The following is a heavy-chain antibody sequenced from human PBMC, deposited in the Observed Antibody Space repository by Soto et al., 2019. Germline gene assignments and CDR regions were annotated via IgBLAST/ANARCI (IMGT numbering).Heavy chain of an antibody. V-gene: IGHV4-59*01. CDR1: GGSISSYY. CDR2: IYYSGST. Sequence: SETLSLTCTVSGGSISSYYWSWIRQPPGKGLEWIGYIYYSGSTNYNPSLKSRVTISVDTSKNQFSLKLSSVTAADTAVYYCAREAAAGPNWFDPWGPGTLVTVSS. J-gene: IGHJ5*02. CDR3: AREAAAGPNWFDP. D-gene: IGHD6-13*01.